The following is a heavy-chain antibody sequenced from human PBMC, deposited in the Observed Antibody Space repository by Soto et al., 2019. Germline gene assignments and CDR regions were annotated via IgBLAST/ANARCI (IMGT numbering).Heavy chain of an antibody. CDR1: GGSISSGGYY. Sequence: QVQLQESGPGLVKPSQTLSLTCTVSGGSISSGGYYWSWIRQHPGKGLEWIGYIYYSGSTYYNPSLKSRVTISVDTSKNPFSLKLSSVTAADTAVYYCARVYYYDSSGYYYFDYWGQGTLVTVSS. CDR3: ARVYYYDSSGYYYFDY. D-gene: IGHD3-22*01. CDR2: IYYSGST. J-gene: IGHJ4*02. V-gene: IGHV4-31*03.